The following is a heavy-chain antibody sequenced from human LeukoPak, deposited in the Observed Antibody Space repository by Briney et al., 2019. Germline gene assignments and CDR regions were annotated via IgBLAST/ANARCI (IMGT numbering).Heavy chain of an antibody. D-gene: IGHD1-26*01. CDR1: GFTFSSYW. V-gene: IGHV1-2*02. CDR3: ARPHGYSGLCYYYGMDV. Sequence: GGSLRLSCAASGFTFSSYWMHWVRQAPGQGLEWMGWINPNSGGTNYAQKFQGRVTMTRDTSISTAYMELSRLRSDDTAVYYCARPHGYSGLCYYYGMDVWGQGTTVTVSS. J-gene: IGHJ6*02. CDR2: INPNSGGT.